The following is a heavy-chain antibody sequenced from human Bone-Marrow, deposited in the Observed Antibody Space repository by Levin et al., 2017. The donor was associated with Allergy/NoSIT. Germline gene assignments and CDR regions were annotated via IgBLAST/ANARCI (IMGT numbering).Heavy chain of an antibody. CDR1: GYTFHNFW. D-gene: IGHD2-8*02. CDR3: ARGGDTGVDY. J-gene: IGHJ4*02. Sequence: KVSCEGSGYTFHNFWIAWVRQVPGKGLEWMGLIHRGDSDTRYSPPFQGQVTMSVDKSKRTAYLHWNTLKASDSAIYYCARGGDTGVDYWGQGTLVTVSS. CDR2: IHRGDSDT. V-gene: IGHV5-51*01.